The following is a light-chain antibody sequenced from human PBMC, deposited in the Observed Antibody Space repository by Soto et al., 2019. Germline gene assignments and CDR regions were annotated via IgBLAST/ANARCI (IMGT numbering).Light chain of an antibody. CDR3: HQYNSYST. CDR2: DVS. CDR1: QYIDIH. V-gene: IGKV1-5*01. Sequence: DIQMTQSPSSLSASVGDRVTITCRASQYIDIHLAWYQQKPGKAPKLLIYDVSTLYSGVPSRFSGSGSGTEFTLTISSLQPDDFATYYCHQYNSYSTFGPGTKAEIK. J-gene: IGKJ3*01.